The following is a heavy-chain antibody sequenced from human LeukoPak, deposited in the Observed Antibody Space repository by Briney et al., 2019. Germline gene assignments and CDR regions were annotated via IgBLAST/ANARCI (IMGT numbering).Heavy chain of an antibody. CDR1: GGSISSYY. D-gene: IGHD3-3*01. CDR3: ARAARVDFWSGYTHDAFDI. Sequence: PSETLSLTCTVSGGSISSYYWSWIRQPPGKGLEWIGYIYYSGSTNYNPSLKSRVTISVDTSKNQFSLKLSSVTAADTAVYYCARAARVDFWSGYTHDAFDIWGQGTMVTVSS. V-gene: IGHV4-59*01. CDR2: IYYSGST. J-gene: IGHJ3*02.